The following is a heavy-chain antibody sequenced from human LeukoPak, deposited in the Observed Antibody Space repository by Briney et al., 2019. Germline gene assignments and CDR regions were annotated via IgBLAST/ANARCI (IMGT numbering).Heavy chain of an antibody. D-gene: IGHD2-2*01. J-gene: IGHJ3*02. CDR2: ISGSGGST. V-gene: IGHV3-23*01. Sequence: GGSLRLSCVASGFTFSNYAMSWVRQAPGKGLEWVSAISGSGGSTYYADSVKGRFTISRDNSKNTLYLQMNSLRAEDTAVYYCAKDRGGDIVVVPAAPGAFDIWGQGTMVTVSS. CDR1: GFTFSNYA. CDR3: AKDRGGDIVVVPAAPGAFDI.